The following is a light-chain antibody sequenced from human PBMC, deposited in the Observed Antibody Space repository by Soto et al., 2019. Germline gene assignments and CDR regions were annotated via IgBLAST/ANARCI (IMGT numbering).Light chain of an antibody. CDR2: GAS. Sequence: EIVLTQSPGTLSLSSGERATLSCRASQSVRSNYLAWYQQKPGQAPRLLIYGASSRATGIPDRFGGSGSGTDFTLTISRLEPEDVGVYYCHQYASSPLTFGGGTKVEIK. V-gene: IGKV3-20*01. CDR1: QSVRSNY. CDR3: HQYASSPLT. J-gene: IGKJ4*01.